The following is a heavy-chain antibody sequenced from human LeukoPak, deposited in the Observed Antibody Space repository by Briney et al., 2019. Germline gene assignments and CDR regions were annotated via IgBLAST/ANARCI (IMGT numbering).Heavy chain of an antibody. V-gene: IGHV4-59*08. CDR1: GGSIGTSY. J-gene: IGHJ1*01. Sequence: SEPLSLTCTVSGGSIGTSYWSWLRPPPGKGVEWIGRLYNSGSTNYNPSLRSRVTISIDTSNNQFSLRMNSMTAADTAVYFCARHGRGDVEMAAITVWGQGTLVTVAS. CDR2: LYNSGST. D-gene: IGHD5-24*01. CDR3: ARHGRGDVEMAAITV.